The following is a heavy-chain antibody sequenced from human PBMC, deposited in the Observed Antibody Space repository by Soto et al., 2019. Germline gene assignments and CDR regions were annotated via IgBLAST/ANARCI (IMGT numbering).Heavy chain of an antibody. CDR3: AKDPDWNYGKNWFDP. J-gene: IGHJ5*02. CDR1: GFTFSSYA. Sequence: GGSLRLSCAASGFTFSSYAMSWVRQAPGKGLEWVSAISGSGGSTYYADSVKGRFTISRDNSKNTLYLQMNSLGAEDTAVYYCAKDPDWNYGKNWFDPWGQGTLVTVSS. V-gene: IGHV3-23*01. CDR2: ISGSGGST. D-gene: IGHD1-7*01.